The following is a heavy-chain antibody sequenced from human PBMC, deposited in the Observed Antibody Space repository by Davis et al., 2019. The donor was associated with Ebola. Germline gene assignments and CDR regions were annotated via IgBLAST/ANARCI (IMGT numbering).Heavy chain of an antibody. CDR3: ARDSSTYGDYYYYYGMDV. CDR1: GFTFSNAW. CDR2: ISYDGSNK. Sequence: GESLKISCAASGFTFSNAWMNWLRQAPGKGLEWVAVISYDGSNKYYADSVKGRFTISRDNSKNTLYLQMNSLRAEDTAVYYCARDSSTYGDYYYYYGMDVWGQGTTVTVSS. J-gene: IGHJ6*02. D-gene: IGHD4-17*01. V-gene: IGHV3-30-3*01.